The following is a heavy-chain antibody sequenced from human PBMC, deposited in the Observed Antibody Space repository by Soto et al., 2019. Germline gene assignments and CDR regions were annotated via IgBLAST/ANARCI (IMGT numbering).Heavy chain of an antibody. CDR1: GFTFSSYS. Sequence: HPGESLKISCAASGFTFSSYSMNWVRQAPGKGLEWVSYISSSSSTIYYADSVKGRFTISRDNAKNSLYLQMNSLRAEDTAVYYCASPPRRYSGYDFGGPYYYMDVWGKGTTVTVSS. J-gene: IGHJ6*03. V-gene: IGHV3-48*01. CDR2: ISSSSSTI. D-gene: IGHD5-12*01. CDR3: ASPPRRYSGYDFGGPYYYMDV.